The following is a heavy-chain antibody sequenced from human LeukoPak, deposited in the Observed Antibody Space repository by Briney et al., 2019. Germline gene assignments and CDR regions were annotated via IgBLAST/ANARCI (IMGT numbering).Heavy chain of an antibody. V-gene: IGHV1-46*01. D-gene: IGHD3-10*01. Sequence: ASVKVSCKASGYIFSNYYIHWVRQAPGQGLEWMGMINPNASSTRYAQNFQGRVTMTRDMSTSAVYMELSSLRSEDTAVYYCARDLLLRGVRGGWFDPWGQGTLVTVSS. CDR3: ARDLLLRGVRGGWFDP. CDR1: GYIFSNYY. CDR2: INPNASST. J-gene: IGHJ5*02.